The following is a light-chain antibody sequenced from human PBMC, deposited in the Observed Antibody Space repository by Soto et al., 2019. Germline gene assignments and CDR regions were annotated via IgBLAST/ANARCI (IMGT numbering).Light chain of an antibody. CDR2: KAS. V-gene: IGKV1-5*03. J-gene: IGKJ4*01. Sequence: DIQMTQSPSTLSASVGDRVTITCRASQSSSSWLAWYQQKPGKAPKLLIYKASSLEGGVPSRFSGSGSGTDFTLTISSLQPDDFATYYCLQYHSYSLTFGGGTKVDIK. CDR1: QSSSSW. CDR3: LQYHSYSLT.